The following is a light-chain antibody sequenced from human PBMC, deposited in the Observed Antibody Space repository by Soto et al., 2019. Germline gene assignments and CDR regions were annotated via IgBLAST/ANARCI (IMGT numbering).Light chain of an antibody. CDR1: QSVSSSY. CDR2: GAS. V-gene: IGKV3-20*01. J-gene: IGKJ1*01. CDR3: HQYGRSATWT. Sequence: EIVLTQSPGTLYLSLGQRATLSCRASQSVSSSYLAWYQQKPGQAHMLLIYGASSRATGLPDRFSGSGSVTDFTLTISRLGPEDFSVCYCHQYGRSATWTFRRGTKVEIK.